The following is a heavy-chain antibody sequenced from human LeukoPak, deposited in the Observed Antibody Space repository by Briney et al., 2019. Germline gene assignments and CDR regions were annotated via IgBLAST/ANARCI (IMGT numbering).Heavy chain of an antibody. CDR3: ARDLMDGGNNFDY. Sequence: GGSLRLSCAASGFTFNIYNMNWVRQAPGKGLEWVSSISHNSKYIYYADSVKGRFTISRDNAKNTLYLQMNSLRAEDTAVYYCARDLMDGGNNFDYWGQGTLVTVSS. J-gene: IGHJ4*02. CDR2: ISHNSKYI. V-gene: IGHV3-21*01. CDR1: GFTFNIYN. D-gene: IGHD4-23*01.